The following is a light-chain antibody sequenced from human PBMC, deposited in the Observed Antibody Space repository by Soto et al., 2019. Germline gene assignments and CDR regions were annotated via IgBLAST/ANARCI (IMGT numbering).Light chain of an antibody. Sequence: EVELTQSPATLSLSPGETATLSCRASQSVSSYLAWYQQKPGQAPRLLIYDASKTATGIPARFSGSGSGTDFTLTISSLEPEDFAVYYCQQRSGWPPSLTFGGGTKVEIK. V-gene: IGKV3-11*01. J-gene: IGKJ4*01. CDR3: QQRSGWPPSLT. CDR2: DAS. CDR1: QSVSSY.